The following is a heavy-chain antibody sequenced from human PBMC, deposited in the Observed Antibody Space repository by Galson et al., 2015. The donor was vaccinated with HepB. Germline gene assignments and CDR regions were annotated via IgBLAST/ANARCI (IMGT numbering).Heavy chain of an antibody. CDR1: GFTFSNAW. J-gene: IGHJ6*02. V-gene: IGHV3-15*07. Sequence: SLRLSCAASGFTFSNAWMNWVRQAPGKGLEWVGRIRREADGGTTDYAAPVKGRFTISRDDSKNTLYLQMNSLKTEDTAVYYCTTGRYYYGMDVWGQGTTVTVSS. CDR3: TTGRYYYGMDV. CDR2: IRREADGGTT.